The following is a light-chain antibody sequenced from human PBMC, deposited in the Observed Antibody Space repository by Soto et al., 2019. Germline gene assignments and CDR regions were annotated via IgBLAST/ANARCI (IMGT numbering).Light chain of an antibody. V-gene: IGKV1-9*01. CDR3: QQLYTLPFT. CDR1: HDISTF. CDR2: EAS. J-gene: IGKJ5*01. Sequence: DIQMTQSPSSLSASVGDRVTITCRASHDISTFLAWYQQKPGKAPELLIYEASTLQSGVPSRFSGSGSGTEFTLTISGLLPEDFAAYHCQQLYTLPFTFGQGTRLEIK.